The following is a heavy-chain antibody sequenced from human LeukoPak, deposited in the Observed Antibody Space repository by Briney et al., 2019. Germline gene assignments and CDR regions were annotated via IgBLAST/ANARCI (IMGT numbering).Heavy chain of an antibody. Sequence: ASVKVFCKASGGTFSSYAISWVRQAPGQGLGWMGGIIPIFGTANYAQKFQGRVTITADESTSTAYMELSSLRSEDTAVYYCARATVTTMVYAFDIWGQGTMVTVSS. D-gene: IGHD4-17*01. CDR1: GGTFSSYA. CDR2: IIPIFGTA. J-gene: IGHJ3*02. V-gene: IGHV1-69*01. CDR3: ARATVTTMVYAFDI.